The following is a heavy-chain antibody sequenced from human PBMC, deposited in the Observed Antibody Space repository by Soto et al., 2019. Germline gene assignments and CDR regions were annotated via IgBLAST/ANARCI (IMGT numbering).Heavy chain of an antibody. CDR2: INHSVST. J-gene: IGHJ6*04. CDR1: GGSFSGYY. V-gene: IGHV4-34*01. Sequence: SETRSLTCAVYGGSFSGYYWSWIRQPPGKGLEWIGEINHSVSTNYNPSLKSRVTISVDTSKNQFSLKLSSVSAADTAVYYCATGRGVRGVIITSSYYYGPEVWGKGNTVSVSS. CDR3: ATGRGVRGVIITSSYYYGPEV. D-gene: IGHD3-10*01.